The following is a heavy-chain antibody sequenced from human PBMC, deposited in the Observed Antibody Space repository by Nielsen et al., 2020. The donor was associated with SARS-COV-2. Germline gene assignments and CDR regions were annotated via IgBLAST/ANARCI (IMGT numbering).Heavy chain of an antibody. V-gene: IGHV3-30*18. CDR3: AKDQYYYDSSGYLWGFDY. CDR1: GFTFSSYG. D-gene: IGHD3-22*01. J-gene: IGHJ4*02. CDR2: ISYDGSNK. Sequence: GGSLRLSCAASGFTFSSYGMHWVRQAPGKGLEWVAVISYDGSNKYYADSVKGRFTISRDNSKNTLYLQMNSLRAEDTAVYYCAKDQYYYDSSGYLWGFDYWGQGTLVTVSS.